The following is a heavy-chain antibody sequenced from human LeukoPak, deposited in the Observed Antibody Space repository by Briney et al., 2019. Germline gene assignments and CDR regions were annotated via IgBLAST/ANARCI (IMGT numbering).Heavy chain of an antibody. CDR3: AKVPIGGPRGRYFDY. CDR2: ISGSGGST. CDR1: GFTFSSYA. J-gene: IGHJ4*02. V-gene: IGHV3-23*01. D-gene: IGHD1-26*01. Sequence: KAGGSLRLSCAASGFTFSSYAMSWVRQAPGKGLEWVSAISGSGGSTYYADSVKGRFTISRDNSKNTLYLQMNSLRAEDTAVYYYAKVPIGGPRGRYFDYWGQGTLVTVSS.